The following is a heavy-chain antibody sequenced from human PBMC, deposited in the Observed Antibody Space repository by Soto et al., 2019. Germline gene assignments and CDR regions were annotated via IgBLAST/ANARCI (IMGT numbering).Heavy chain of an antibody. D-gene: IGHD3-9*01. CDR3: ARMKVDSYQFYYAMDV. CDR2: IFSDNER. CDR1: GFSLTTGKMG. J-gene: IGHJ6*02. Sequence: SGPTLVNPTATLTLTCTVSGFSLTTGKMGVSWIRQPPGKALEWLAHIFSDNERSYSTSLQGRLTISKDTSGSQVVLSMTNVDPVDTATYYCARMKVDSYQFYYAMDVWGQGTTVTV. V-gene: IGHV2-26*01.